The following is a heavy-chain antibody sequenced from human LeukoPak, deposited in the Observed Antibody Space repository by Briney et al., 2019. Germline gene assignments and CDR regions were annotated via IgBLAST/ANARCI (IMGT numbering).Heavy chain of an antibody. CDR3: ARDNSRYSGYYYYYMDV. J-gene: IGHJ6*03. Sequence: ASVKVSCKASGGTFSSYAISWVRQAPGQGLEWMGGIIPIFGTANYAQKFQGRVTITADKSTSTAYMELSSLRSEDTAVYYCARDNSRYSGYYYYYMDVWGKGTTVTISS. CDR1: GGTFSSYA. D-gene: IGHD5-12*01. V-gene: IGHV1-69*06. CDR2: IIPIFGTA.